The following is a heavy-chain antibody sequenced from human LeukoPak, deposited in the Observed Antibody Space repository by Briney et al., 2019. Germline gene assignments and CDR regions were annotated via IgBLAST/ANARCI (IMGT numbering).Heavy chain of an antibody. CDR1: GGSISSYY. Sequence: SETLSLTCTVTGGSISSYYWSWIRQPPGKGLEWIGYIYYSGSTNYNPSLKSRVTISEDTSKNHFSLKLSSVTAADTAVYYCARASWLPQSRNYYYMDVCGKGTTVTISS. V-gene: IGHV4-59*01. CDR3: ARASWLPQSRNYYYMDV. CDR2: IYYSGST. J-gene: IGHJ6*03. D-gene: IGHD5-12*01.